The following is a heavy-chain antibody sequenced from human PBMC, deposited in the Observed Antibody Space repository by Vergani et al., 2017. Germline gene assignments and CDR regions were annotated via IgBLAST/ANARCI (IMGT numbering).Heavy chain of an antibody. Sequence: EVQLLESGGDLVQPGGSLRLSCAASGFTFNHYAMNWVRQAPGKGLEWVSGISGSGGSTYYAGSVKGRFTISRDSSKNTLYLQMNSLSAGDTAVYYCAIANPRNSVYDYLYYYHAMDVWGQGTTVTVSS. V-gene: IGHV3-23*01. J-gene: IGHJ6*02. CDR2: ISGSGGST. D-gene: IGHD5/OR15-5a*01. CDR3: AIANPRNSVYDYLYYYHAMDV. CDR1: GFTFNHYA.